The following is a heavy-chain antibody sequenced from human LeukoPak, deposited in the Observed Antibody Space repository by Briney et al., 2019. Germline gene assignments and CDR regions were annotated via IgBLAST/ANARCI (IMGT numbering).Heavy chain of an antibody. CDR3: ARKALDRNSYYCFDMDV. J-gene: IGHJ6*04. D-gene: IGHD3-3*02. V-gene: IGHV3-48*03. CDR1: GFILSSYE. Sequence: GGPQRLSCAACGFILSSYEMKWVRESRREVGEGGRYISSSGNTIYCADSVGRRFPISRDNAKNSLQLQMNSPEAEDTAVYYWARKALDRNSYYCFDMDVWGKGTTVTVS. CDR2: ISSSGNTI.